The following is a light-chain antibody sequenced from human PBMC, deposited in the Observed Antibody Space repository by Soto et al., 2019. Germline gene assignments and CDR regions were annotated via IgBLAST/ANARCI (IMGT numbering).Light chain of an antibody. CDR3: SSYTSSSTLYV. V-gene: IGLV2-14*01. Sequence: QSVLTQPAYVSGSPGQSITISCPGTSIDVGCYNYVSWYQQHPGKAPKLMIYDVSNRPSGVSNRFSGSKSGNTASLTISGLQAEDEADYYCSSYTSSSTLYVFGTGTKVTVL. J-gene: IGLJ1*01. CDR1: SIDVGCYNY. CDR2: DVS.